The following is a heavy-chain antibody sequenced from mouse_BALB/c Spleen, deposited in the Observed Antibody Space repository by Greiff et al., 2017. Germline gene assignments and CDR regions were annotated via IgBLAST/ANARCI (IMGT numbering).Heavy chain of an antibody. J-gene: IGHJ2*01. V-gene: IGHV5-6*01. CDR2: ISSGGSYT. D-gene: IGHD2-1*01. CDR3: ARGDGNYFDY. CDR1: GFTFSSYG. Sequence: EVQLQESGGDLVKPGGSLKLSCAASGFTFSSYGMSWVRQTPDKRLEWVATISSGGSYTYYPDSVKGRFTISRDNAKNTLYLQMSSLKSEDTAMYYCARGDGNYFDYWGQGTTLTVSS.